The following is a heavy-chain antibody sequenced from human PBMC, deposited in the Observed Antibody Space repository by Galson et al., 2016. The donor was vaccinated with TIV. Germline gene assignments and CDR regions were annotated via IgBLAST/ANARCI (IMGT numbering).Heavy chain of an antibody. V-gene: IGHV3-30*04. CDR1: GFTFSSYD. J-gene: IGHJ4*02. CDR2: VAYDGSDK. Sequence: SLRLSCAASGFTFSSYDMFWVRQAPGKELEWVAFVAYDGSDKNYADSVKGRFTISRDKSKNTLYLQMSSLRPEDTAVYYCARVYSSYSFDYWGQGTLVTVSS. D-gene: IGHD6-19*01. CDR3: ARVYSSYSFDY.